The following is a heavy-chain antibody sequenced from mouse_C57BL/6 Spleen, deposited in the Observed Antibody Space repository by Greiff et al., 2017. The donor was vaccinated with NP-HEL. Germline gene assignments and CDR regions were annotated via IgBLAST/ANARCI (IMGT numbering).Heavy chain of an antibody. V-gene: IGHV5-6*01. CDR3: ARRVYGSSLYAMDY. J-gene: IGHJ4*01. CDR2: ISSGGSYT. D-gene: IGHD1-1*01. CDR1: GFTFSSYG. Sequence: EVQLVESGGDLVKPGGSLKLSCAASGFTFSSYGMSWVRQTPDKRLEWVATISSGGSYTYYPDSVKGRFTISRDNAKNTLYLQMSSLKSEDTAMYYCARRVYGSSLYAMDYWGQGTSVTVSS.